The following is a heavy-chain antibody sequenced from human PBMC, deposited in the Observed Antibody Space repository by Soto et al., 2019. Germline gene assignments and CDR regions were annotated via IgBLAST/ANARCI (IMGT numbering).Heavy chain of an antibody. CDR2: IGTAGDT. D-gene: IGHD2-15*01. V-gene: IGHV3-13*01. Sequence: EVQLVESGGGLVQPGGSLRLSCAASGFTFSSYDMHWVRQATGKGLEWVSAIGTAGDTYYPGSVKGRFTISRENAKNSLYLRMNSLRAGDTAVYYCARGDCSGGSCYPTVDYWGQGTLVTVSS. CDR1: GFTFSSYD. J-gene: IGHJ4*02. CDR3: ARGDCSGGSCYPTVDY.